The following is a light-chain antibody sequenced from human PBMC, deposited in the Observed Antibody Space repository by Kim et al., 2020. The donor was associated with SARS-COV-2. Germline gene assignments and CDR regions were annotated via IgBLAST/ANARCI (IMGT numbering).Light chain of an antibody. V-gene: IGLV1-47*01. J-gene: IGLJ3*02. CDR2: RNN. CDR3: AAWDDSLSGWV. CDR1: STNIGSNY. Sequence: GQTVTISCSGSSTNIGSNYLYWYQQLPGTAPKLLIFRNNQRPSGVPYRFSGSKSGTSASLVISCLLSEDDADYYCAAWDDSLSGWVFGGGTQLTVL.